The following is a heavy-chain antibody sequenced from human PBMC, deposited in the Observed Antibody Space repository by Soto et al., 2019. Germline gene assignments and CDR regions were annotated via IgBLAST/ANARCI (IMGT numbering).Heavy chain of an antibody. CDR1: GYTFTSYG. V-gene: IGHV1-18*01. CDR3: ARDDLVVVVVVTHYYYYCLDV. D-gene: IGHD2-15*01. J-gene: IGHJ6*02. CDR2: ISAYNGNT. Sequence: QVQLVQSGAEVKKAGASVKVSCKASGYTFTSYGISWVRQAPGQGLEWMGWISAYNGNTNYAQKLQGRVTMTTDTATSAAYMELRSVRSDDTAVYYCARDDLVVVVVVTHYYYYCLDVWGQGTTVTVSS.